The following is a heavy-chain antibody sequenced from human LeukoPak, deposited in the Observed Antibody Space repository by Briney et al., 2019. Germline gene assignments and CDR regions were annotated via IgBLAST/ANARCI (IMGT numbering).Heavy chain of an antibody. Sequence: GGSLRLSCVASGFTFGTYWMSWVRQAPGEGLELVANVKQDGSETYYGDSVKGRFTISKDNARNSLYLQMNSLRVDDTAVYYCARVGPPYAMDVWGQGTTVTVSS. J-gene: IGHJ6*02. CDR3: ARVGPPYAMDV. CDR1: GFTFGTYW. V-gene: IGHV3-7*04. CDR2: VKQDGSET.